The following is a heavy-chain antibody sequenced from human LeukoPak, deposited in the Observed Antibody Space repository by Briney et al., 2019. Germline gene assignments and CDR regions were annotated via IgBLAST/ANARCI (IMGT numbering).Heavy chain of an antibody. J-gene: IGHJ4*02. CDR2: FSGSGGST. CDR1: GFTFSSYP. D-gene: IGHD2-2*03. CDR3: AKDLDTVVVPAAMER. V-gene: IGHV3-23*01. Sequence: PGGSLRLSCAASGFTFSSYPMSGVRRAPGKGVEGLSAFSGSGGSTYYADSEKGRFTISRDNSKNTLYLQMNSLRDEDAAVYHCAKDLDTVVVPAAMERWGQGTLVTVSS.